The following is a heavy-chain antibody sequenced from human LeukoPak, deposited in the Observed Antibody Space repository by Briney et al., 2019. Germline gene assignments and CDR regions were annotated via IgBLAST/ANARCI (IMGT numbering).Heavy chain of an antibody. CDR3: ARGWYYYDSSGKPSAWFDP. J-gene: IGHJ5*02. Sequence: SETLSLTCTVSGGSISSGGYYWSWIRQHPGKGLEWIVYIYYSGSTYYNPSLKSRVTISVDTSKNQFSLKLSSVTAADTAVYYCARGWYYYDSSGKPSAWFDPWGQGTLVTVSS. CDR1: GGSISSGGYY. V-gene: IGHV4-31*03. D-gene: IGHD3-22*01. CDR2: IYYSGST.